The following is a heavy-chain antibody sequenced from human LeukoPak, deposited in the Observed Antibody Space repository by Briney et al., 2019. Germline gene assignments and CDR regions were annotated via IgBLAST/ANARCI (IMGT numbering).Heavy chain of an antibody. Sequence: SLRLXCAASGFIFSSYGMHWVRQAPGKGLEWVAVIWYDGSDKYYADSVKGRFTISRDNSKNTLYLQMISLRAEDTAVYYCVRESGYYFDYWGQGTLVTVSS. D-gene: IGHD5-12*01. V-gene: IGHV3-33*01. CDR2: IWYDGSDK. CDR1: GFIFSSYG. CDR3: VRESGYYFDY. J-gene: IGHJ4*02.